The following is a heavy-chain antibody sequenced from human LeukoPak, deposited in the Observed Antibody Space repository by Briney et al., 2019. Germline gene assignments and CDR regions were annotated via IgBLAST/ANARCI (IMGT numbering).Heavy chain of an antibody. Sequence: SETLSLTCAVYGGSFSGYYWSWIRQPPGKGLEWIGEINHSGGTNYNPSLKSRVTISVDTSKNQFSLKLTSVTAADTAVYFCARGEDFERYYLAYWGQGTLVTVSS. CDR1: GGSFSGYY. D-gene: IGHD3-9*01. CDR2: INHSGGT. J-gene: IGHJ4*02. CDR3: ARGEDFERYYLAY. V-gene: IGHV4-34*01.